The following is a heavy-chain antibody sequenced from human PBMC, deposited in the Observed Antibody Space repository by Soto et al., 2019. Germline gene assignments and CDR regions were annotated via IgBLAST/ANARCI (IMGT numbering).Heavy chain of an antibody. Sequence: QVQLVESGGGVVQPGRSLRLSCAASGFTFSSYAMHWVRQAPGKGLEWVAVISYDGSNKYYADSVKGRFTISRDNSKNTLYLQMNSLRAEDTAVYYCARDRYYSMDVWGQGTTVTVSS. J-gene: IGHJ6*02. V-gene: IGHV3-30-3*01. CDR3: ARDRYYSMDV. CDR2: ISYDGSNK. CDR1: GFTFSSYA.